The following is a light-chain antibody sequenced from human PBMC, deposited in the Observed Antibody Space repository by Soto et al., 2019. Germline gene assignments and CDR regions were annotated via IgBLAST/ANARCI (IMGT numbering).Light chain of an antibody. CDR1: QSVSSN. CDR2: GAS. CDR3: QQYNDWGT. Sequence: EIVMTQSPATLSVSPGERATLSCRASQSVSSNLAWYQQKPGQAPRLLIYGASTRATGIPARFSGSGSGTEFTLTISSLQSEGCEFYYWQQYNDWGTFGQGTKVEIK. V-gene: IGKV3-15*01. J-gene: IGKJ1*01.